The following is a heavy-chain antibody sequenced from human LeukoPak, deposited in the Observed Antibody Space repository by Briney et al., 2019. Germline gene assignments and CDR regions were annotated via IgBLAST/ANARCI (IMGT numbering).Heavy chain of an antibody. CDR3: ATDLRGYYGSSAYGDY. D-gene: IGHD3-3*01. CDR1: GGTFSSYA. Sequence: SVKVSCKASGGTFSSYAISWVRQAPGQGLEWMGGIIPIFGTANYAQKFQGRVTITADKSTSTAYMELSSLRSEDTAVYYCATDLRGYYGSSAYGDYWGQGTLVTVSS. V-gene: IGHV1-69*06. J-gene: IGHJ4*02. CDR2: IIPIFGTA.